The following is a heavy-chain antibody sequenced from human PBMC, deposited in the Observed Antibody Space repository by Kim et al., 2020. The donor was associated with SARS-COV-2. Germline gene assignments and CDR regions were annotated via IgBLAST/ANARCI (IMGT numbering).Heavy chain of an antibody. D-gene: IGHD6-13*01. V-gene: IGHV3-53*01. CDR1: DFTVSSDY. Sequence: GGSLRLSCAASDFTVSSDYMSWVRQAPGKGLEWVSFIHSDGRTFYADSVKGRFIISRDNSKNTLYLQMNSLRADDTAVYYCARVRSSSFCSWGQGTLVTVSS. CDR3: ARVRSSSFCS. CDR2: IHSDGRT. J-gene: IGHJ4*02.